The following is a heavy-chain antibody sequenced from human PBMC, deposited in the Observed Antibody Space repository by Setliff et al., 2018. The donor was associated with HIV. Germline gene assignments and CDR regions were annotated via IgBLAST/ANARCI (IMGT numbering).Heavy chain of an antibody. CDR1: GATISRHL. V-gene: IGHV4-59*11. J-gene: IGHJ1*01. D-gene: IGHD3-3*01. Sequence: SETLSLTCTVSGATISRHLWSWIRQSPGKVLEWIGTIYDSGVTKYNPSLKTRVSVSVDTSRSHLSLSLTSVTPADTAVYYCARRQWGTSAYYEFFQQWGQGSLVTVSS. CDR3: ARRQWGTSAYYEFFQQ. CDR2: IYDSGVT.